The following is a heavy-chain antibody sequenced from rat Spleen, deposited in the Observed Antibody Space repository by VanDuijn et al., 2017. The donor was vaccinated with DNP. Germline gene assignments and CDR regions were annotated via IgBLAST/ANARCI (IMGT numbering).Heavy chain of an antibody. J-gene: IGHJ2*01. D-gene: IGHD4-3*01. V-gene: IGHV5-22*01. CDR2: IRYDGGGT. Sequence: EVQLVESGGDLVQPGRSLKLFCAASGFTFSDYYMAWVRQAPTKDLEWVAYIRYDGGGTKYADSVKGLFSISRDNSKNTLYLQMNSLRSEDMATYYCVRWNSGHFDYWGQGVMVPVSS. CDR3: VRWNSGHFDY. CDR1: GFTFSDYY.